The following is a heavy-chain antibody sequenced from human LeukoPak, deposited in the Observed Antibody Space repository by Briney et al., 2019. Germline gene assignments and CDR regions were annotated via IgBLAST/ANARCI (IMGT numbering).Heavy chain of an antibody. Sequence: KTSETLSLTCTVSGGSISSYYWSWIRQPPGKGLEWIGYIYYSGSTNYNPSLKSRVTISVDRSKNQFSLKLSSVTAADTAVYYCARAAPKDIVVVPAAFDYWGQGTLVTVSS. D-gene: IGHD2-2*01. J-gene: IGHJ4*02. CDR3: ARAAPKDIVVVPAAFDY. CDR1: GGSISSYY. V-gene: IGHV4-59*12. CDR2: IYYSGST.